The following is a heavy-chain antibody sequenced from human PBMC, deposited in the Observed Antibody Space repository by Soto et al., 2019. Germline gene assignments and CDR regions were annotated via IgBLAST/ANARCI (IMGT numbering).Heavy chain of an antibody. CDR3: ARGHIVARMGGRGSFDY. J-gene: IGHJ4*02. CDR2: IYTSGST. D-gene: IGHD5-12*01. V-gene: IGHV4-4*07. CDR1: GGSISSYY. Sequence: QVQLQESGPGLVKPSETLSLTCTVSGGSISSYYWSWIRQPAGKGLAWIGRIYTSGSTNYNPSLKSRVTMSVDTSKNQFSLKLSSVTAADTAVYDCARGHIVARMGGRGSFDYWGQGSLVTVYS.